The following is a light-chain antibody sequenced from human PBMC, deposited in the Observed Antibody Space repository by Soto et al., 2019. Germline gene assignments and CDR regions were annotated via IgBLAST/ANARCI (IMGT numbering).Light chain of an antibody. CDR2: DAS. J-gene: IGKJ4*01. Sequence: EIVLTQSPGTLSVSPGEGTTLSCRASQSVRRILAWYQQKPGQAPRLLMYDASSRATGIPARFSGGGSGTDFTLTSSMLEADVFALYCCQQFSSYPLTFGGGTKVDI. CDR1: QSVRRI. V-gene: IGKV3D-15*03. CDR3: QQFSSYPLT.